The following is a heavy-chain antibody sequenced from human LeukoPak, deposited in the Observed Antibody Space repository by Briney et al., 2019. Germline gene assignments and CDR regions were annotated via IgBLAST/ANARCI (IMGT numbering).Heavy chain of an antibody. V-gene: IGHV3-23*01. D-gene: IGHD6-13*01. CDR2: ISSTGGTA. CDR3: ASLTGYSSSPTPVY. J-gene: IGHJ4*02. Sequence: PGGTLRLSCAASGFTFSSFGMSWVRQAPGKGLEWVSAISSTGGTAYYADSVKGRFTISRDNSKNTLYLQMNSLRAEDTALYYCASLTGYSSSPTPVYWGQGTLVTVSS. CDR1: GFTFSSFG.